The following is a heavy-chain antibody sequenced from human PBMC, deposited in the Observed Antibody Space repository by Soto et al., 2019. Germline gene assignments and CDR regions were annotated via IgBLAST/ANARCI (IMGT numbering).Heavy chain of an antibody. Sequence: GGSLRLSCAASGFTFSSYAMSWVRQAPGKGLEWVSVISGGGGSTYYAGSVKGRFTISRDNAKNSLYLQMNSLRAEDTAVYYCARETGYSSGWYITDQGYYFDYWGQGALVTVSS. V-gene: IGHV3-23*01. D-gene: IGHD6-19*01. CDR3: ARETGYSSGWYITDQGYYFDY. CDR1: GFTFSSYA. J-gene: IGHJ4*02. CDR2: ISGGGGST.